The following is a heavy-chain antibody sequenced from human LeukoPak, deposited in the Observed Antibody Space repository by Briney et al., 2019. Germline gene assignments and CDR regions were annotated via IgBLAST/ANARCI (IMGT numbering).Heavy chain of an antibody. CDR2: IYYSGST. CDR1: GGSISSYY. J-gene: IGHJ3*02. D-gene: IGHD2-2*01. CDR3: ARTLEYQLLFGSFDI. Sequence: SETLSLTCTVSGGSISSYYWSWIRQPPGKGLEWIGYIYYSGSTNYNPSLKSRVTISVDTSKNQFSLKLSSVTAADTAVYYCARTLEYQLLFGSFDIWGQGTMVTVSS. V-gene: IGHV4-59*01.